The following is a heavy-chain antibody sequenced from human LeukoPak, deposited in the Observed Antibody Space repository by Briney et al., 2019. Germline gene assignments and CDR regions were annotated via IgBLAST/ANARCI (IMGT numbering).Heavy chain of an antibody. CDR1: GFTFSSYS. Sequence: PGGSLRLSCAASGFTFSSYSMNWVRQAPGKGLEWVSAISGSGGSTYYADSVKGRFTISRDNSKNTLYLQMNSLRAEDTAVYYCAKVQVYSNYGTLDYWGQGTLVTVSS. J-gene: IGHJ4*02. CDR3: AKVQVYSNYGTLDY. V-gene: IGHV3-23*01. CDR2: ISGSGGST. D-gene: IGHD4-11*01.